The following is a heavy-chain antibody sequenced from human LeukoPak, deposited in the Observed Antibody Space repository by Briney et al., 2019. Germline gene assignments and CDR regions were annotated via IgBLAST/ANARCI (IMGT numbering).Heavy chain of an antibody. CDR2: INSDGSWT. J-gene: IGHJ4*02. CDR3: VSFYETY. V-gene: IGHV3-74*01. D-gene: IGHD2/OR15-2a*01. CDR1: GNYW. Sequence: GGSLRLSCAASGNYWMHWVRQAPGKGLVWVSHINSDGSWTSYADSVKGRFTISKDNAKNTVYLQMNSLRAEDTADYYCVSFYETYWGRGTLVTVSS.